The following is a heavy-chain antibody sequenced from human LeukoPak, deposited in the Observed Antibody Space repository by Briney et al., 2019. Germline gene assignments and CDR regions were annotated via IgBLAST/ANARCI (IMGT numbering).Heavy chain of an antibody. CDR2: IYSGGTT. V-gene: IGHV3-53*01. CDR3: AKVSNMGATNYYYGMDV. J-gene: IGHJ6*02. Sequence: GGSLRLSCAASEFNVSSNYMSWVRQAPGKGLEWVSVIYSGGTTYYGDSVKGRFTISRDNSKNTLYLKMNSLRAEDTAVYYCAKVSNMGATNYYYGMDVWGQGTTVTASS. D-gene: IGHD1-26*01. CDR1: EFNVSSNY.